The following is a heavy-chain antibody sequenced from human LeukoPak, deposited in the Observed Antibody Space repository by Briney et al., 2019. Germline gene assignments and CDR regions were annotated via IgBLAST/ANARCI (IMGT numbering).Heavy chain of an antibody. CDR3: ASGYCSGGSCYSGGWYFDL. V-gene: IGHV4-59*01. Sequence: SETLSLTCTVSGGSISSYYLSWIRQPPGKGLEWIGYIYYSGSTNYNPSLKSRVTISVDTSKNQFSLKLSSVTAADTAVYYCASGYCSGGSCYSGGWYFDLWGRGTLVTVSS. D-gene: IGHD2-15*01. J-gene: IGHJ2*01. CDR2: IYYSGST. CDR1: GGSISSYY.